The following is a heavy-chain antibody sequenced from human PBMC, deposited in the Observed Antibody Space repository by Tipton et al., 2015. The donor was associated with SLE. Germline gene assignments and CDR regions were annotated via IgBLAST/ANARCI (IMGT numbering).Heavy chain of an antibody. Sequence: TLSLTCTVSGGAISTFYWSWIRQSAGKGLEWIGRIYSSGRTNYNPSLKSRVTMSVDTSRKQFSLKLTSVTASDTAVYYCVRNWKDGFDIWGQGTMVTVSS. J-gene: IGHJ3*02. D-gene: IGHD1-1*01. CDR2: IYSSGRT. V-gene: IGHV4-4*07. CDR3: VRNWKDGFDI. CDR1: GGAISTFY.